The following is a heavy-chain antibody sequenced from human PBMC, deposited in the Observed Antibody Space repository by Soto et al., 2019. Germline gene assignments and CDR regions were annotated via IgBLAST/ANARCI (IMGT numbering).Heavy chain of an antibody. J-gene: IGHJ6*02. V-gene: IGHV3-7*04. CDR1: GFPFSTYG. CDR2: IKEDGGGK. CDR3: ARVPPWGATHYSGMDV. D-gene: IGHD3-16*01. Sequence: DVQLVESGGGLVQPGGSLDLSGDAPGFPFSTYGMSWVRQAPGKGLEWVANIKEDGGGKYKGDSVKGRFTISRGNAKNSLYLQMDSLRAEDTAVYYCARVPPWGATHYSGMDVWGQGTTVTVSS.